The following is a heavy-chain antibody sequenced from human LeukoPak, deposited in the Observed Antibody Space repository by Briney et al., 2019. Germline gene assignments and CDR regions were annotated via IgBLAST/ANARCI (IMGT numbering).Heavy chain of an antibody. D-gene: IGHD1-26*01. CDR1: GFTFSSYS. Sequence: GGSLRLSCAASGFTFSSYSMNWVRLAPGKGLEWVSSISGSSSYIYYADSVKGRFTISRDNANNSLYLQMDSLRAEDTAVYYCARVHSGSYQYYYYYYMDVWGKGTTVTVSS. J-gene: IGHJ6*03. CDR2: ISGSSSYI. V-gene: IGHV3-21*01. CDR3: ARVHSGSYQYYYYYYMDV.